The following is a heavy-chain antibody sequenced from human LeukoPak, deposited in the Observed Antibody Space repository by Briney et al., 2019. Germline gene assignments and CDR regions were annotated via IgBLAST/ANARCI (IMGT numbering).Heavy chain of an antibody. CDR2: ITSSSNYI. J-gene: IGHJ6*02. V-gene: IGHV3-21*01. CDR3: ARDKGFFSGLDV. CDR1: GFTFSDYS. D-gene: IGHD3-3*01. Sequence: GGSLRLSCAASGFTFSDYSMNWVRQAPGKGLEWVSSITSSSNYIYYADSVKGRFTISRDNAKNSLYLQMNSLRGEDTAVYYCARDKGFFSGLDVWGQGTTVTVSS.